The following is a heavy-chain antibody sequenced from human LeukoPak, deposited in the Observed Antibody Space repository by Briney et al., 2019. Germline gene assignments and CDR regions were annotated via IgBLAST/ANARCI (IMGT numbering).Heavy chain of an antibody. CDR3: ARTCGGDCYSYHFDY. D-gene: IGHD2-21*02. CDR1: GLTVSSHD. CDR2: IYSGGST. Sequence: PGGSLRLSCAASGLTVSSHDMSWVRQAPGKGLEWVSVIYSGGSTYYSDSVKGRFTISRGNAKNSLYLQMNSLRAEDTAVYYCARTCGGDCYSYHFDYWGQGTLVTVSS. V-gene: IGHV3-66*01. J-gene: IGHJ4*02.